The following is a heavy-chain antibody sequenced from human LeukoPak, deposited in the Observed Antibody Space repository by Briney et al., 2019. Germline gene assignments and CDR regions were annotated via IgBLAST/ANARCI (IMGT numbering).Heavy chain of an antibody. V-gene: IGHV4-59*08. D-gene: IGHD3-10*01. J-gene: IGHJ4*02. CDR3: ARHTAMVRGVLDY. CDR1: GGSISSYY. Sequence: SETLSLTCTVSGGSISSYYWSWIRQPPGRGLEWIGYIYYSGSTNYNPSLKSRVTISVDTSKNQFSLKLSSVTAADTAVYYCARHTAMVRGVLDYWGQGTLVTVSS. CDR2: IYYSGST.